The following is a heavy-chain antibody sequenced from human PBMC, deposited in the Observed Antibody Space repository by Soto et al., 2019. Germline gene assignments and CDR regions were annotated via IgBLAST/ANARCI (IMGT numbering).Heavy chain of an antibody. CDR1: GFSFSSYA. Sequence: VGSLRLSCAASGFSFSSYAMSWVRQAPGKGLEWVSTMSGTSGTTYYADSVKGRFTISRDNSENTLFLQMNSLRAEDTAIYYCAKEYNWNDYFDFWGQGTPVTVSS. J-gene: IGHJ4*02. CDR3: AKEYNWNDYFDF. D-gene: IGHD1-20*01. V-gene: IGHV3-23*01. CDR2: MSGTSGTT.